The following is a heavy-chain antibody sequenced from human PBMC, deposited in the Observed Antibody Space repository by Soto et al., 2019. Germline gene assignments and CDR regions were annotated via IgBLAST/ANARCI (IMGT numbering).Heavy chain of an antibody. CDR1: GYTFTNYA. D-gene: IGHD3-16*01. CDR3: ARGGSLYWYFDL. CDR2: INAGNGNT. J-gene: IGHJ2*01. V-gene: IGHV1-3*01. Sequence: GASVKVSCKASGYTFTNYAMHWVRQAPGQRLEWMGWINAGNGNTKYSQKFQGRVTITRDTSASTAYMELSSLRSEDTAVYYCARGGSLYWYFDLWGGGPLVTSP.